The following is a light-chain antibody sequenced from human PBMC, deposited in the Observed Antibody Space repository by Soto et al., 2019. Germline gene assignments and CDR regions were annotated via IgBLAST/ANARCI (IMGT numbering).Light chain of an antibody. V-gene: IGKV3D-15*01. CDR1: QSVSSN. CDR2: GAS. J-gene: IGKJ5*01. Sequence: EIVMTQSPATLSVSPGERATLSCRASQSVSSNLAWYQQKPGQAPRLLIYGASSRATGIPARFSGSGSGTEFTLTISILQSEDFAVYYCQQYSSWPPITFGQGTRLEIK. CDR3: QQYSSWPPIT.